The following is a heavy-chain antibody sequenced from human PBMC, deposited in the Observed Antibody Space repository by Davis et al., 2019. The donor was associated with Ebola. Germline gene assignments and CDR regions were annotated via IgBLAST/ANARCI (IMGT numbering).Heavy chain of an antibody. V-gene: IGHV4-4*02. D-gene: IGHD3-10*01. Sequence: SETLSLTCAVSGGSISSSNWWSWVRQPPGKGLEWIGYIHDSGSTNYNPSLKSRVTISVDTSKNQFSLKLSSVTAADTAVYYCASGYYGSGSYLYYYGMDVWGQGTTVTVSS. CDR3: ASGYYGSGSYLYYYGMDV. CDR2: IHDSGST. CDR1: GGSISSSNW. J-gene: IGHJ6*02.